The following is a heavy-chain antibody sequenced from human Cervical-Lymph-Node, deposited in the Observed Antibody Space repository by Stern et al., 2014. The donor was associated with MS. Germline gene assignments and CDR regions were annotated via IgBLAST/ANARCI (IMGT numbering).Heavy chain of an antibody. V-gene: IGHV5-51*01. CDR2: IFPGGSDI. J-gene: IGHJ4*02. Sequence: EVHLVESGPEVKRPGESLKISCQASGYTFTSYWIGWVRQMPGKGLEWIAIIFPGGSDIRYSPSFQGQVTISADKSSHPPHLQGNNSKAPDPAKLYRGKKRFFDYWGQGTPVPVSS. CDR1: GYTFTSYW. D-gene: IGHD4-17*01. CDR3: GKKRFFDY.